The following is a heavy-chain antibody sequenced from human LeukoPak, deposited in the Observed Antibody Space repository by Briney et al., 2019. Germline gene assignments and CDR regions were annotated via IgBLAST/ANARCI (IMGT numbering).Heavy chain of an antibody. J-gene: IGHJ5*02. CDR3: ARDWDYYDSSGGSA. V-gene: IGHV3-30-3*01. D-gene: IGHD3-22*01. CDR2: ISYDGSNK. CDR1: GFTFSSYA. Sequence: GGSLRLSCAASGFTFSSYAMHWVPQAPGKGLEWVAVISYDGSNKYYADSVKGRFTISRDNSKNTLYLQMNSLRAEDTAVYYCARDWDYYDSSGGSAWGQGTLVTVSS.